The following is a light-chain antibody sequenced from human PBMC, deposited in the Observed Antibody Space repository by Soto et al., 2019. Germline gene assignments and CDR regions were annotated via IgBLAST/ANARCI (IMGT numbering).Light chain of an antibody. V-gene: IGLV2-14*01. CDR1: ISDVGGYNY. CDR2: DVN. J-gene: IGLJ2*01. Sequence: QSALTQPASVSGSPGQSITISCTGSISDVGGYNYVSWYQQHPGKAPKLMIYDVNNRPSGVSNRFSASKSGNTASLTISGLQAEDEADYYCGSYTISSTLGVFGGGTKLTVL. CDR3: GSYTISSTLGV.